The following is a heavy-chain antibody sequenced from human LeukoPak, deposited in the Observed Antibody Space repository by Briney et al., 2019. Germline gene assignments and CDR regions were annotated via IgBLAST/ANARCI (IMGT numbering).Heavy chain of an antibody. D-gene: IGHD3-10*01. CDR3: ARKSMVRVSGAFDI. CDR1: GSTFTSYG. Sequence: ASVKVSCKASGSTFTSYGISWVRQAPGQGLEWMGWISAYNGNTNYAQKLQGRVTMTTDTSTSTAYMELRSLRSDDTAVYYCARKSMVRVSGAFDIWGQGTMVTVSS. CDR2: ISAYNGNT. V-gene: IGHV1-18*01. J-gene: IGHJ3*02.